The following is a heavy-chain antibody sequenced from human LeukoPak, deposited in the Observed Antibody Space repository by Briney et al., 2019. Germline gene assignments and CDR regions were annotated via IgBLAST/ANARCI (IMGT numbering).Heavy chain of an antibody. CDR2: IHHSGTT. V-gene: IGHV4-4*02. D-gene: IGHD5-24*01. Sequence: SETLSLTCAVSGDSISNGDWWSWVRQPPGKGLEWIGEIHHSGTTNYNPSLKSRVTIPVDKSTNHFSLTLSSVTAADTAIYYCARDLGSNPGYWGQGTLVAVSS. CDR3: ARDLGSNPGY. CDR1: GDSISNGDW. J-gene: IGHJ4*02.